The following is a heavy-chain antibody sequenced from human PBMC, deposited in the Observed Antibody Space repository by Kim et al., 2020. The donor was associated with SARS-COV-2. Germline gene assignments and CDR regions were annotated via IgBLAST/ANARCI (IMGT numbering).Heavy chain of an antibody. Sequence: GRSLRLSCAASGFMFRTYGIHWVRQAPGKGLEWVSLISYDGSDTYYADSVKGRFTISRDNSKNMLYLQMNSLRTDDTAVYFCVKTRVRGVNYFDYWGQGT. CDR3: VKTRVRGVNYFDY. CDR1: GFMFRTYG. CDR2: ISYDGSDT. D-gene: IGHD3-10*01. V-gene: IGHV3-30*18. J-gene: IGHJ4*02.